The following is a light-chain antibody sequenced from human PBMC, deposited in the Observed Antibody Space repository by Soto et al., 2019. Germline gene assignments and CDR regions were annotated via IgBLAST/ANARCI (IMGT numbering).Light chain of an antibody. CDR2: DVS. V-gene: IGLV2-14*03. J-gene: IGLJ1*01. Sequence: QSALTQTASVSGSPGQSITISCTGTSSDVGGYNYVSWYQHHPGKAPKLMIFDVSNRPSGVSNRFSGSKSGNTASLTISVLQPEDEADYYCSSYTTSNTRQIVFGTGTKVTVL. CDR3: SSYTTSNTRQIV. CDR1: SSDVGGYNY.